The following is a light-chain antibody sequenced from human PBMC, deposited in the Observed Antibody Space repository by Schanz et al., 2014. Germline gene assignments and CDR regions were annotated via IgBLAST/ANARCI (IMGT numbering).Light chain of an antibody. CDR1: SSNIGTNS. V-gene: IGLV1-44*01. CDR3: AAWDDSLNGLWV. CDR2: SNN. Sequence: QSVLTQPPSASGTPGQRVSFSCSGSSSNIGTNSVVWYQQLPGTAPKLLIYSNNQRPSGVPDRFSGSKSGTSASLAISGLQSEDEADYYCAAWDDSLNGLWVFGGGTKLTVL. J-gene: IGLJ3*02.